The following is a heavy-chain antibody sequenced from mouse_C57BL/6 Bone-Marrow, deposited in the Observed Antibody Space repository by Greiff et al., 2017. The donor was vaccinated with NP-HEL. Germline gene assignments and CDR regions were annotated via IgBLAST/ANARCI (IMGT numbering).Heavy chain of an antibody. Sequence: EVHLVESGGGLVKPGGSLKLSCAASGFTFSSYTMSWVRQTPEKRLEWVATISGGGGNTYYPDSVKGRFTISRDNAKNTLYLQMSSLRSEDTALYYCARWLRRDYAMDYWGQGTSVTVSS. CDR1: GFTFSSYT. D-gene: IGHD2-2*01. J-gene: IGHJ4*01. V-gene: IGHV5-9*01. CDR2: ISGGGGNT. CDR3: ARWLRRDYAMDY.